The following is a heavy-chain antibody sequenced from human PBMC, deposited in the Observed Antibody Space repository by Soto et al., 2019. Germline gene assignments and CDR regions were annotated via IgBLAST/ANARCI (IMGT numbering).Heavy chain of an antibody. J-gene: IGHJ6*02. CDR3: ARDLLTEYFDWLSPMDV. CDR2: IYYSGST. Sequence: SETLSLTYTLSGGSVSSGSYYWSWIRQPPGKGLEWIGYIYYSGSTNYNPSLKSRVTISVDTSKNQFSLKLSSVTAADTAVYYCARDLLTEYFDWLSPMDVWGQGTTVTGSS. V-gene: IGHV4-61*01. D-gene: IGHD3-9*01. CDR1: GGSVSSGSYY.